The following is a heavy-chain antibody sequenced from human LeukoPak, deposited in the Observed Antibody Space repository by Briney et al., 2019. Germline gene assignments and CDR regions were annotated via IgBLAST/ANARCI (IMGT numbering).Heavy chain of an antibody. D-gene: IGHD1-1*01. V-gene: IGHV3-53*01. Sequence: GGSLRLSCVASGLTVSSNYMSWVRQAPGKGQQWVSVLHSGGRTFYADSVKGRFTLSRDNSKNTLYLQMNSLRAEDTAVHYCAREVWNDANYFGMDVWGRGTTVTVSS. CDR2: LHSGGRT. CDR1: GLTVSSNY. J-gene: IGHJ6*02. CDR3: AREVWNDANYFGMDV.